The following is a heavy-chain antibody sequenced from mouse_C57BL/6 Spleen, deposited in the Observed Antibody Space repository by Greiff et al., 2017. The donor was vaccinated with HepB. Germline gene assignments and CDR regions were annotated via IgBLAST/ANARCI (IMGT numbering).Heavy chain of an antibody. CDR2: IDPETGGT. Sequence: QVQPQQSGAELVRPGASVTLSCKASGYTFTDYELHWVKQTPVHGLEWIGGIDPETGGTAYNQKFKGKAILTADKSSSTACMELRSRTSEDSAVYCCTRGGYGSSYGWYFDVWGTGAAVTVAS. V-gene: IGHV1-15*01. D-gene: IGHD1-1*01. CDR3: TRGGYGSSYGWYFDV. J-gene: IGHJ1*03. CDR1: GYTFTDYE.